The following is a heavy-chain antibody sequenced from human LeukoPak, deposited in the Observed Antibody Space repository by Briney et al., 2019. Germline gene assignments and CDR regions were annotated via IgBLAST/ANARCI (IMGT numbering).Heavy chain of an antibody. CDR1: GFTFSNYW. J-gene: IGHJ4*02. CDR3: ARVKSTVTYVYFDY. Sequence: GGSLRLSCAASGFTFSNYWMSWVRQAPGKGLEWVANIKQDGSEKYYVDSVKGRFTISRDDAKNSLYLQMNSLRAEDTAVYYCARVKSTVTYVYFDYWGQGTLVTVSS. D-gene: IGHD4-17*01. V-gene: IGHV3-7*01. CDR2: IKQDGSEK.